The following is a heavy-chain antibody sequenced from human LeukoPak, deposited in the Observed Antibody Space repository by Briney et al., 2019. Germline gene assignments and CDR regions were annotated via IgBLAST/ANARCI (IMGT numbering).Heavy chain of an antibody. Sequence: GGSLRLSCAASGFIFDDNTVMQWVRQAPGKGLEWASAISWRTSSIGYADSVKGRFTISGDNAKKSLYLQMNSLRAEDTALYYCAKGETGTGFLDYWGQGTLVTVSA. V-gene: IGHV3-9*01. CDR1: GFIFDDNTV. D-gene: IGHD1/OR15-1a*01. J-gene: IGHJ4*02. CDR3: AKGETGTGFLDY. CDR2: ISWRTSSI.